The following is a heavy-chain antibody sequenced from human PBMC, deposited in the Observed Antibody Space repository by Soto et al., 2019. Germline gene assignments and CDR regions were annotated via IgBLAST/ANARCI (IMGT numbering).Heavy chain of an antibody. D-gene: IGHD4-17*01. V-gene: IGHV1-8*01. J-gene: IGHJ4*02. CDR3: ARVNPDYGFFDY. CDR1: GYTFTSYD. Sequence: ASVKVSCKASGYTFTSYDINWVRQATGQGLEWMGWMNPNSGNTGYAQKFQGRVTMTRNTSISTAYMELSSLRSEDTAVYYCARVNPDYGFFDYWGQGTLVTVSS. CDR2: MNPNSGNT.